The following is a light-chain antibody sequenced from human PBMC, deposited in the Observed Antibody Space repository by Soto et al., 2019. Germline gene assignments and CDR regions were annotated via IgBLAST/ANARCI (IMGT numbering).Light chain of an antibody. Sequence: DIQMTQSPSSLSASVGDRVTITCRASQGIGNYLAWYQQNPGRVPKLLIYAASTLESVVPSRFSGSQSGTDFPVTISSLQPEDVATYYGQNYNSAPCTFGQGTKVEIK. V-gene: IGKV1-27*01. J-gene: IGKJ1*01. CDR2: AAS. CDR3: QNYNSAPCT. CDR1: QGIGNY.